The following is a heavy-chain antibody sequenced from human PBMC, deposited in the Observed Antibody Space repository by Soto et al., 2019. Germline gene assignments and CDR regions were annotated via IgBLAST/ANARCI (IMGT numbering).Heavy chain of an antibody. D-gene: IGHD2-2*01. J-gene: IGHJ6*02. Sequence: SETLSLTCTVSGGSISSGGYYWSWIRQHPGKGLEWIGYIYYSGSTYYNPSLKSRVTISVDTSKNQFSLKLSSVTAADTAVYYCARDRLGYCISTSCYGTYYYGMDVWGQGTTVTVSS. CDR1: GGSISSGGYY. CDR3: ARDRLGYCISTSCYGTYYYGMDV. CDR2: IYYSGST. V-gene: IGHV4-31*03.